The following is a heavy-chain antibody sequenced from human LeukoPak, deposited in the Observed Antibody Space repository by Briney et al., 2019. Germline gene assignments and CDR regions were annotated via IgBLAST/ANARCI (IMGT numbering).Heavy chain of an antibody. CDR2: MNPNSGNT. CDR3: ARGSPGITGTRRGDNWFDP. Sequence: ASVKVSCKASGYTFTSYDTNWVRQATGQGPEWMGWMNPNSGNTGYAQKFQGRVTMTRNTSISTAYMELSSLRSEDTAVYYCARGSPGITGTRRGDNWFDPWGQGTLVTVSS. D-gene: IGHD1-7*01. V-gene: IGHV1-8*01. CDR1: GYTFTSYD. J-gene: IGHJ5*02.